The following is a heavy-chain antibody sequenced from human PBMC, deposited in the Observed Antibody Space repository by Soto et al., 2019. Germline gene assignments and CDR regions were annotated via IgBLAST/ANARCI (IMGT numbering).Heavy chain of an antibody. CDR2: ISYDGSNK. V-gene: IGHV3-30-3*01. CDR1: GFTFSSYA. Sequence: QVQLVESGGGVVQPGRSLRLSCAASGFTFSSYAMHWVRQAPGKGLEWVAVISYDGSNKYYADSVKDRFTISRDNSKNTLYLQMNSLRAEDTAVYYCTRVSDGMDVWGQGTTVTVSS. J-gene: IGHJ6*02. D-gene: IGHD3-16*02. CDR3: TRVSDGMDV.